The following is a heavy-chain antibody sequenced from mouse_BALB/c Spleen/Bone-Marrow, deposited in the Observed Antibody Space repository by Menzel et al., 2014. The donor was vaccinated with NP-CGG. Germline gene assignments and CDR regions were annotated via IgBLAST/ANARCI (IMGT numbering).Heavy chain of an antibody. V-gene: IGHV5-17*02. Sequence: HLEESGGGFMQTGGSRKPSSAASGFTFSSFGMHWVRQAPEKGLEWAAYISSGSSTIYYADTVKGRFTISSDNPKNTLYQQMTRIRSEDTALYCCARTYNGPTAWFVYWGQWALV. CDR3: ARTYNGPTAWFVY. CDR2: ISSGSSTI. J-gene: IGHJ3*01. CDR1: GFTFSSFG. D-gene: IGHD2-10*01.